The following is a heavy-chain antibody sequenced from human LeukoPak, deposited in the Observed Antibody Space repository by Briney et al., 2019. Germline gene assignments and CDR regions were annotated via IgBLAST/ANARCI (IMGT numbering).Heavy chain of an antibody. D-gene: IGHD3-16*01. Sequence: GASVRVSCKASGYTFTSYGISWVRQAPGQGLEWMGWISAYNGNTNYAQKFQGRVTMTRNTSISTAYMELSSLRSEDTAVYYCASGVRRSTDFDIWGQGTMVTVSS. CDR1: GYTFTSYG. J-gene: IGHJ3*02. V-gene: IGHV1-18*01. CDR2: ISAYNGNT. CDR3: ASGVRRSTDFDI.